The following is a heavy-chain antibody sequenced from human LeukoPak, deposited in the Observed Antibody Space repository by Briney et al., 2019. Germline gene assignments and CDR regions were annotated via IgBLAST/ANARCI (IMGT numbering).Heavy chain of an antibody. Sequence: GGSLRLSCAASGFTFSSFWMSWVRQAPGKGLEWVANIKQDGSDRYYVDSVKGRFTISRDNAKNSQYLQMNSLRAEDTAVYYCAKHYDFWTGYNANFDSWGQGTLATVSS. J-gene: IGHJ4*02. CDR2: IKQDGSDR. CDR1: GFTFSSFW. V-gene: IGHV3-7*05. CDR3: AKHYDFWTGYNANFDS. D-gene: IGHD3-3*01.